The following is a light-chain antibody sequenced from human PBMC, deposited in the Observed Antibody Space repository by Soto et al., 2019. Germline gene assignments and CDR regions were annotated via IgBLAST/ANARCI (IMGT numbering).Light chain of an antibody. V-gene: IGKV3-20*01. CDR3: QQYGSSSLT. J-gene: IGKJ4*01. CDR2: GAS. Sequence: EILLAQSPGTLSLSPGERATLSCRASQSVSRTSLAWYQQKPGQAPRLLIYGASSRATGIPDRFSGSGSGTDFTLTISRLEPEDFAVYYCQQYGSSSLTFGGGTKV. CDR1: QSVSRTS.